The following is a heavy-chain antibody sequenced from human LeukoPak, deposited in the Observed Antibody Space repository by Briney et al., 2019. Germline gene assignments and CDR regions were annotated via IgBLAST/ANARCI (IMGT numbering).Heavy chain of an antibody. V-gene: IGHV4-38-2*02. CDR1: GYSISSGYY. D-gene: IGHD3-22*01. CDR2: IYHSGST. J-gene: IGHJ4*02. Sequence: SETLSLTCTVSGYSISSGYYWGWIRQPPGKGLEWIGSIYHSGSTYYNPSLKSRVTISVDTSKNQFSLKLSSVTAADTAVYYCAREYYYDSSEGYWGQGTLVTVSS. CDR3: AREYYYDSSEGY.